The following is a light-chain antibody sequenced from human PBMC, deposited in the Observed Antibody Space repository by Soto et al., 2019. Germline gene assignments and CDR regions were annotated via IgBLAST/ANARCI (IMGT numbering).Light chain of an antibody. CDR1: QSTSNH. V-gene: IGKV1-39*01. Sequence: IQMTQSPSSLSASVGDRVIITCRTSQSTSNHLHWYQQTPGKAPNLMIYGASSRATGIPDRFSGSGSGTDFTLTISRLEPEDFAVYYCQQYGSSPWTFGQGTKVDI. J-gene: IGKJ1*01. CDR2: GAS. CDR3: QQYGSSPWT.